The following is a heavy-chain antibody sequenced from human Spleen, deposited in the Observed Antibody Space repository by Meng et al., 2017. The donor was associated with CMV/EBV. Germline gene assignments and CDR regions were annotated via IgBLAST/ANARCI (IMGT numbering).Heavy chain of an antibody. Sequence: GGSLRLSCTASGFTFDDYVMHCVRQAPGKGLEWVSSISWNSGSIGYADSVKGRFTISRDNAKNSLYLQMNSLRAEDTALYYCAKVCRKSGYSSGWYYYYGMDVCGQGTTVTVSS. J-gene: IGHJ6*02. CDR1: GFTFDDYV. V-gene: IGHV3-9*01. CDR3: AKVCRKSGYSSGWYYYYGMDV. D-gene: IGHD6-19*01. CDR2: ISWNSGSI.